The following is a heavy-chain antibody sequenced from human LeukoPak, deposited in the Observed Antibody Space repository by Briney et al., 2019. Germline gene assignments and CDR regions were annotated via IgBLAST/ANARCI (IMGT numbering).Heavy chain of an antibody. D-gene: IGHD3-9*01. V-gene: IGHV1-8*03. CDR2: MNPNSGDT. J-gene: IGHJ6*03. Sequence: ASVKVSCKASGYTFTNYDINWVRQATGQGLEWMGWMNPNSGDTAYAQRFQGRVTITRNTSISTAYMELSSLRSEDTAVYYCARGNILTGYYFLGPHYYYYMDVWGKGTTVTISS. CDR3: ARGNILTGYYFLGPHYYYYMDV. CDR1: GYTFTNYD.